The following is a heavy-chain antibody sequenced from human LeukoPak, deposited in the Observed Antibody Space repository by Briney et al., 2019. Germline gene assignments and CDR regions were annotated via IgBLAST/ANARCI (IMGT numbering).Heavy chain of an antibody. CDR3: ARANYYGSGKRDLDY. CDR2: MDPNSGNT. J-gene: IGHJ4*02. CDR1: GYTFTTYD. D-gene: IGHD3-10*01. Sequence: ASVKVSCKASGYTFTTYDINWVRQATGQGLEWMGWMDPNSGNTGYAQKFQGRVTMTRNTSMSTAYMELNSLRSEDTAVYYCARANYYGSGKRDLDYWGQGTLVTVSS. V-gene: IGHV1-8*01.